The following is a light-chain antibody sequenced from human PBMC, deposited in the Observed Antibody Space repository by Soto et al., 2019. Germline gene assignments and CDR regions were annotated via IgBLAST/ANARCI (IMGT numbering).Light chain of an antibody. CDR1: QSVTSN. V-gene: IGKV3-15*01. CDR2: GAS. CDR3: QQYNNWPLT. Sequence: EIVMTQSPATLSVSPGERATLSCRASQSVTSNLAWYHQKPGQPPRRLIYGASTRATGIPARFSGSGSGTEFTLTISSLQSEDFAVYYCQQYNNWPLTFGGGTKVEIK. J-gene: IGKJ4*01.